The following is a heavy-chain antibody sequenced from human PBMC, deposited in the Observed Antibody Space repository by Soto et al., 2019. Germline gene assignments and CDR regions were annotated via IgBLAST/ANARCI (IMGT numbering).Heavy chain of an antibody. CDR3: ARASPGEDGDGYHF. CDR1: GFTFSTYW. CDR2: IKQDGSEK. D-gene: IGHD2-2*03. Sequence: VGSLRLSCAASGFTFSTYWMSWVRQAPGQGLEWVANIKQDGSEKYYVDSVKGRFTVSRDNAKNSLYLQMNSLRAEDTAVYYCARASPGEDGDGYHFWGQGTMVTGSS. J-gene: IGHJ4*01. V-gene: IGHV3-7*01.